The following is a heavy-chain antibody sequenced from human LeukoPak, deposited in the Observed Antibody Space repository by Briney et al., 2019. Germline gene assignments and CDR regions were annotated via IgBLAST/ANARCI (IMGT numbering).Heavy chain of an antibody. V-gene: IGHV3-74*01. CDR2: MNGDGSDT. J-gene: IGHJ3*02. D-gene: IGHD2-2*01. Sequence: GGSLRLSCAASGFTFSSYWMHWVRQAPGKGLVWVSRMNGDGSDTDYADSGKGRFTISRDNAKNTLYLQMNSLRAEDTAVYYCARDCGGTSCRGTAFDIWGQGTKVTVSS. CDR3: ARDCGGTSCRGTAFDI. CDR1: GFTFSSYW.